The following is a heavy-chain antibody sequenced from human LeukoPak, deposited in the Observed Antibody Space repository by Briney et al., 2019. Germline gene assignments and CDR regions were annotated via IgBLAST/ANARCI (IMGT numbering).Heavy chain of an antibody. CDR1: GFTFSSNW. Sequence: GSLSLSCATSGFTFSSNWMSWVRHAPGRGLEWVANIKPDGSAEYYTASVKGRFTVSRDNAKNSLYLQMNSLRVEDTAVYYCARDRGSSSWYKFDYWGQGTLVTVSS. V-gene: IGHV3-7*01. J-gene: IGHJ4*02. CDR2: IKPDGSAE. D-gene: IGHD6-13*01. CDR3: ARDRGSSSWYKFDY.